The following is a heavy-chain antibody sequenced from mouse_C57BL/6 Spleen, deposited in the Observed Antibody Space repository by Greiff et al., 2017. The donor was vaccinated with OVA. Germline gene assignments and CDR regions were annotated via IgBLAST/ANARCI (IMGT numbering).Heavy chain of an antibody. Sequence: EVKVIESGGGLVKPGGSLKLSCAASGFTFSDSGMHWVRQAPEKGLEWVAYISSGSSTIYYADTVKGRFTISRDNAKNTLFLQMTSLRSEDTAMYYCARRDGGRLWAMDYWGQGTSVTVSS. CDR2: ISSGSSTI. V-gene: IGHV5-17*01. CDR1: GFTFSDSG. D-gene: IGHD1-1*02. CDR3: ARRDGGRLWAMDY. J-gene: IGHJ4*01.